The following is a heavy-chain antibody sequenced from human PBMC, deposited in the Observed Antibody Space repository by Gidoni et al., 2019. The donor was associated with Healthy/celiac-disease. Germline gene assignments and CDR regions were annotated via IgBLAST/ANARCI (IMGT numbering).Heavy chain of an antibody. CDR2: IYYSGST. CDR1: GGSISSYY. D-gene: IGHD2-8*02. Sequence: QVQLQESGPGLVKPSETLSLTCTVSGGSISSYYWSWIRQPPGKGLEWIGYIYYSGSTNYNPSLKSRVTISVDTSKNQFSLKLSSVTAADTAVYYCARASLVGNWLDPWGQGTLVTVSA. CDR3: ARASLVGNWLDP. V-gene: IGHV4-59*08. J-gene: IGHJ5*02.